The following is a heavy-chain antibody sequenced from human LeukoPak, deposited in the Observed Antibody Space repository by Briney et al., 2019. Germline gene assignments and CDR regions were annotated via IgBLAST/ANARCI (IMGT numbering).Heavy chain of an antibody. D-gene: IGHD4-23*01. CDR2: IRYDGSNK. J-gene: IGHJ5*02. Sequence: PGGSLRLSCAASGFTFSSYGMHWVRQAPGRGLEWVAFIRYDGSNKYYADSVKGRFTISRDNSKNTLYLQMNSLRAEDTAVYYYAKGVGGKEVYNWFDPWGQGTLVTVSS. CDR1: GFTFSSYG. V-gene: IGHV3-30*02. CDR3: AKGVGGKEVYNWFDP.